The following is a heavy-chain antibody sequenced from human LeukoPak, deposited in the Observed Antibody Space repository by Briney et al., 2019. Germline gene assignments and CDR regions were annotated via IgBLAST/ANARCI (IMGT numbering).Heavy chain of an antibody. CDR2: ISTISTTT. Sequence: GGSLRLSCAASGFPLRCYVISWVRQAPGKGLEWVSAISTISTTTYYADAVRGRFNIPRENSRNTQSLQMRSLRAEDSAIHYFAITGTSTHAFDLWGQGTLVTVSS. J-gene: IGHJ4*02. CDR3: AITGTSTHAFDL. V-gene: IGHV3-23*01. D-gene: IGHD1-7*01. CDR1: GFPLRCYV.